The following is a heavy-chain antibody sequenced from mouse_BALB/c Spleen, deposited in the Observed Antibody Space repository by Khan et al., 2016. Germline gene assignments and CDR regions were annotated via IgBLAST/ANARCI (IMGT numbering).Heavy chain of an antibody. J-gene: IGHJ1*01. CDR1: GYTFTNYG. CDR2: INNYTEEP. Sequence: QIQLVQPGPEPKKPGETVKISCQATGYTFTNYGMNWVKQAPGKGLTWMGWINNYTEEPTFADDFKGRFAFSLDTSANTAYLPVNSRPSEDAGTDGCATGAGWDFDVWAAGTTVTVSS. CDR3: ATGAGWDFDV. V-gene: IGHV9-3-1*01. D-gene: IGHD4-1*01.